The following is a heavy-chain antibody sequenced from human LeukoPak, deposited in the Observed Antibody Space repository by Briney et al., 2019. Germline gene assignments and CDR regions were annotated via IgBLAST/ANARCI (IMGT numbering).Heavy chain of an antibody. CDR1: GGSISSYY. CDR3: ASLQGSSGWFRGYYFDY. Sequence: PSETLSLTCTVSGGSISSYYWSWIRQPAGKGLEWIGRIYTSGSTNYNPSLKSRVTISVDTSKNQFSLKLSSVTAADTAVYYCASLQGSSGWFRGYYFDYWGQGTLVTVSS. J-gene: IGHJ4*02. CDR2: IYTSGST. D-gene: IGHD6-19*01. V-gene: IGHV4-4*07.